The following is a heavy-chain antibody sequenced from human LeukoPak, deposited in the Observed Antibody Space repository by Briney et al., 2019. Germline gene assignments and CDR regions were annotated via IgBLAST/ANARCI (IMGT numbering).Heavy chain of an antibody. J-gene: IGHJ5*02. CDR1: GGSISSGDYY. CDR2: IYYSGST. D-gene: IGHD4-17*01. CDR3: ARGVDYGDYEWFDP. Sequence: SETLSLTCTVSGGSISSGDYYWSWIRQPPGKGLEWIGYIYYSGSTYYNPSLKSRVTISVDTSKNQFSLKLSSVTAADTAVYYCARGVDYGDYEWFDPWGQGTLVTVSS. V-gene: IGHV4-30-4*01.